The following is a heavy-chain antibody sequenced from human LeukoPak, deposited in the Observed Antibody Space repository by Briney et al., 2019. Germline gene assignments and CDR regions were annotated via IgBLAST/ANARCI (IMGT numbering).Heavy chain of an antibody. V-gene: IGHV3-48*03. J-gene: IGHJ5*02. CDR3: ARVGYGPNWFDP. CDR2: ISSSGSTI. Sequence: PGGSLRLSCAASGFTFSSYEMNWVRQAPGKGLEWASYISSSGSTIYYADSVKGRFTISRDNAKNSLYLQMNSLRAEDTAVYYCARVGYGPNWFDPWGQGTLVTVSS. CDR1: GFTFSSYE. D-gene: IGHD5-18*01.